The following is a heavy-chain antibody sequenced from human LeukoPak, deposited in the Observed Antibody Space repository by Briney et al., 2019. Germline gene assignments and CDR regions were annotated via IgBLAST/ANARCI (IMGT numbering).Heavy chain of an antibody. J-gene: IGHJ3*02. D-gene: IGHD3-22*01. CDR2: IYSSSGSI. V-gene: IGHV4-61*02. CDR3: ARGGFAYDPGYAFDI. CDR1: GVSISSGSYY. Sequence: SETLSLTCSVSGVSISSGSYYWTWIRQPAGKGLEWIGRIYSSSGSITYSPSLKSRVTFSADTSTNEVFLRLSFVTAADTAVYFCARGGFAYDPGYAFDIWGQGKMVTVSS.